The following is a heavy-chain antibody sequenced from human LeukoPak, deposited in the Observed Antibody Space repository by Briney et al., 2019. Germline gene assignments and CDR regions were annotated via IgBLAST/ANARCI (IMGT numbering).Heavy chain of an antibody. V-gene: IGHV3-7*04. CDR3: ARAGYSYGNENNWFDP. J-gene: IGHJ5*02. D-gene: IGHD5-18*01. CDR2: MKQDGSEK. Sequence: GGSLRLSCAASGFTFSIYWMSWVRQAPGKGLEWVANMKQDGSEKYYVDSVKGRFTISRDNAKNSLYLQMNSLRAEDTAVYYCARAGYSYGNENNWFDPWGQGTLATVSS. CDR1: GFTFSIYW.